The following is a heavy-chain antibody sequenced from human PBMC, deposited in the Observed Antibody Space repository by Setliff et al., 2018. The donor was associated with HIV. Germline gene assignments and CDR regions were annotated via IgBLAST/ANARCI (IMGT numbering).Heavy chain of an antibody. CDR3: ARVRSYGSAYDAFDV. CDR2: IYSGGST. V-gene: IGHV4-4*08. D-gene: IGHD3-10*01. Sequence: SETLSLTCTVSGGSIGGYYWSWIRQPPGTGLEGLGCIYSGGSTNYNPSLESRVTISLDPSKNQFSLRLTSVTAADTAVYYCARVRSYGSAYDAFDVWGPGTMVTVSS. J-gene: IGHJ3*01. CDR1: GGSIGGYY.